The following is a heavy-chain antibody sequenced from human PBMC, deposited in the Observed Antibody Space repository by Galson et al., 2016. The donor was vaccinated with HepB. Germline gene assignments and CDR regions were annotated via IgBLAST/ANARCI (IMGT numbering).Heavy chain of an antibody. J-gene: IGHJ6*02. CDR3: ARIRYTNTWYSYSYGMDV. V-gene: IGHV2-70*01. CDR2: IDGGGDK. D-gene: IGHD6-13*01. CDR1: GFSLSTSGMR. Sequence: PALVKPTQTLTLTCTFSGFSLSTSGMRVIWIRQPPGKALEWLSLIDGGGDKYYSISLKTRLTISKDTSKNQVVLTMTNMDPVDTGTYYCARIRYTNTWYSYSYGMDVWGQGTAVTVSS.